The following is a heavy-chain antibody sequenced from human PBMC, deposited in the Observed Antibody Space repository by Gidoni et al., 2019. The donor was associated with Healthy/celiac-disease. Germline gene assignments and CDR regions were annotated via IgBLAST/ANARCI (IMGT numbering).Heavy chain of an antibody. CDR2: INSDGSST. V-gene: IGHV3-74*01. CDR1: GFTFSSYW. J-gene: IGHJ6*02. CDR3: ARAEVRRFFGEWLLENYYYYGMDV. Sequence: EVQLVESGGGLVQPGGSLRLSCAASGFTFSSYWMHWVRQAPGKGLVWVSRINSDGSSTSYADSVKGRFTISRDNAKNTLYLQMNSLRAEDTAVYYCARAEVRRFFGEWLLENYYYYGMDVWGQGTTVTVSS. D-gene: IGHD3-3*01.